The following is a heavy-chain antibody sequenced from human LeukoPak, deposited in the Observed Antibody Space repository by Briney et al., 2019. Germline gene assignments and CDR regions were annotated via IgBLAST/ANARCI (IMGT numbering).Heavy chain of an antibody. J-gene: IGHJ4*02. D-gene: IGHD1-1*01. CDR3: ARVLDGNYFDY. Sequence: GGSLRLSCAASGLTVSSNYMTWVRQAPGKGLERVSVIYSDGRTYYADIVKGRFTISRDNSENSLYLQMNSLRVDDTAVYYCARVLDGNYFDYWGQGTLVTVSS. V-gene: IGHV3-66*01. CDR1: GLTVSSNY. CDR2: IYSDGRT.